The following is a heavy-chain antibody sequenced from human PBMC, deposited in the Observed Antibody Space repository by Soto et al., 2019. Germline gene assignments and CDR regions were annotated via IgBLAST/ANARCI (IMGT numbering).Heavy chain of an antibody. Sequence: SETLSLTCTVSGGSISSSSYYWGWIRQPPGKGLEWIGSIYYSGSTYYNPSLKSRVTISVDTSKNQFSLKLSSVTAADTAVYYCARHSPPLRWLSQDYWGQGTLVTVSS. CDR1: GGSISSSSYY. J-gene: IGHJ4*02. V-gene: IGHV4-39*01. D-gene: IGHD3-22*01. CDR3: ARHSPPLRWLSQDY. CDR2: IYYSGST.